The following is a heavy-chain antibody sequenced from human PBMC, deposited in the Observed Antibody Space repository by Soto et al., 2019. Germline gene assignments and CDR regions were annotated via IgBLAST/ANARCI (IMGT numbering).Heavy chain of an antibody. CDR1: GYTFTSYY. J-gene: IGHJ4*02. D-gene: IGHD3-16*01. Sequence: QVQLVQSGAEVKEPGASVKVSCKASGYTFTSYYIQWVRQAPGQGLAWMGIINPSGGGTSYAQKFQGRGTMTRDSSTSTVYMELSSLTSEDTAVYYCARGGPVPTWGYYFDYWGQGTLVSVSS. CDR3: ARGGPVPTWGYYFDY. CDR2: INPSGGGT. V-gene: IGHV1-46*01.